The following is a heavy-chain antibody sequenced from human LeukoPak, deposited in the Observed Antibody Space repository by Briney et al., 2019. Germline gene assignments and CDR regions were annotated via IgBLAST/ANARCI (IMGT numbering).Heavy chain of an antibody. Sequence: GGSLRLSCAASGFTFSSYAMHWVRQAPGKGLEWVAVISYDGSNKYYADSVKGRFTISRDNSKNTLYLQMNSLRAEDTAVYYCAKPREVLLWFGELSVWGQGTLVTVSS. CDR3: AKPREVLLWFGELSV. CDR1: GFTFSSYA. CDR2: ISYDGSNK. J-gene: IGHJ4*02. V-gene: IGHV3-30-3*02. D-gene: IGHD3-10*01.